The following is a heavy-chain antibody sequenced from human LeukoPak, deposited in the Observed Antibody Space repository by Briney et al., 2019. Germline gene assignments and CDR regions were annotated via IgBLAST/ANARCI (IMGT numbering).Heavy chain of an antibody. CDR1: GFSFSSYG. CDR3: AKSGGPVAGSFDY. CDR2: ISYDGSNK. V-gene: IGHV3-30*18. D-gene: IGHD6-19*01. Sequence: GRSLSLSPASSGFSFSSYGMQGVREAPGKGLEWGVVISYDGSNKYYADSLKGRFTISRDNSKNTLYLQMTSLRAEDTAVCYCAKSGGPVAGSFDYWGERTLVTVSS. J-gene: IGHJ4*02.